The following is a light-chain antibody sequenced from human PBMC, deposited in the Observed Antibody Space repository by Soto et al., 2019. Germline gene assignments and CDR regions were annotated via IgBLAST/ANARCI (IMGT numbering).Light chain of an antibody. J-gene: IGLJ7*01. V-gene: IGLV1-47*01. CDR1: RSNIGGHN. Sequence: QSVLTQPPSASGTLGQRVAISCSGSRSNIGGHNVYWDQQLPGTAPKLLIYKNSQRPSWVSDRFSGSKSGTSASLAISGLRSEDEADYYCAAWDDSLNGAVFGGGTQLTVL. CDR3: AAWDDSLNGAV. CDR2: KNS.